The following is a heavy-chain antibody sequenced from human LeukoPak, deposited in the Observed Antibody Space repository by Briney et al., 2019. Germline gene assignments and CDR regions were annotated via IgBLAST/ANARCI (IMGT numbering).Heavy chain of an antibody. CDR1: GFTFSSCW. CDR2: IKEDGSKK. CDR3: AKDAQYYYGSETYFDY. D-gene: IGHD3-10*01. Sequence: GGSLRLSCAASGFTFSSCWMTWVRQAPGKGLEWVTNIKEDGSKKNYVDSVKGRFTISRDNSKNTLYLQMNSLRAGDTAVYYCAKDAQYYYGSETYFDYWGQGTLVTVSS. J-gene: IGHJ4*02. V-gene: IGHV3-7*03.